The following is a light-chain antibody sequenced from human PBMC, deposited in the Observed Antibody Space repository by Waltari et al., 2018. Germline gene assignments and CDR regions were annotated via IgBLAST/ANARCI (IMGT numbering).Light chain of an antibody. V-gene: IGKV4-1*01. CDR1: QSVLYSSNNKNY. CDR3: QQYYSTPPI. J-gene: IGKJ4*01. Sequence: DIVMTQSPDSLAVSLGERATINCKSSQSVLYSSNNKNYLAWYQQKPGQPPKLLIYWASTRESGVPDRVSGSGSGTDFTLTISSLQAEDVAVYYCQQYYSTPPIFGGGTKVEMK. CDR2: WAS.